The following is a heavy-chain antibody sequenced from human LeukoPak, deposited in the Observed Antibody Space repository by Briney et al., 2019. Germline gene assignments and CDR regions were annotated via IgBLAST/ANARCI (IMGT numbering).Heavy chain of an antibody. CDR1: GFTFRYYW. CDR3: ARASLGGRDYHLDS. D-gene: IGHD4/OR15-4a*01. J-gene: IGHJ4*02. V-gene: IGHV3-7*03. Sequence: GGSLRLSCEASGFTFRYYWMTWVRQAPGKGLEWVANIKADGSQTYYMKSLKGRVTVSRDKVRNSLLLHLGSLRADDTAVYYCARASLGGRDYHLDSWGQGTLVTVSS. CDR2: IKADGSQT.